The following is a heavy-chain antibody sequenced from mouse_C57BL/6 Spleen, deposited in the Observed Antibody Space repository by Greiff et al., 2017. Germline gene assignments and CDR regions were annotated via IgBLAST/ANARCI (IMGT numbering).Heavy chain of an antibody. J-gene: IGHJ2*01. Sequence: VQLQQPGAELVRPGSSVKLSCKASGYTFTSYWMHWVKQRPIQGLEWIGNIDPSDSESHYNQKFKDKATLTVDKSSSTAYMQLGSRATEDSAVYCCARGNWETDYWGQGTTLTVSS. CDR1: GYTFTSYW. CDR2: IDPSDSES. V-gene: IGHV1-52*01. CDR3: ARGNWETDY. D-gene: IGHD4-1*02.